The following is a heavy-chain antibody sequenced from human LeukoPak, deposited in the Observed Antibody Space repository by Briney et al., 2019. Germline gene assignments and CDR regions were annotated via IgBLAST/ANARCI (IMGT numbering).Heavy chain of an antibody. J-gene: IGHJ4*02. CDR1: GGSIGSSSYY. CDR2: IYYSGST. Sequence: SETLSLTCTVSGGSIGSSSYYWGWIRQPPGQGLEWIGSIYYSGSTYYNPSLKSRVTISVDTSKNQFSLKLSSVTAADTAVYYCARGQQWLVLFDYWGQGTLVTVSS. CDR3: ARGQQWLVLFDY. V-gene: IGHV4-39*01. D-gene: IGHD6-19*01.